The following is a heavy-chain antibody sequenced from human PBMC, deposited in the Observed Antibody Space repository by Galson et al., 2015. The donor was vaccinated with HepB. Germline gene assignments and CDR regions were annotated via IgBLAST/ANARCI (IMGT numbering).Heavy chain of an antibody. CDR3: ARAVVTMARDGKGHYMVV. D-gene: IGHD3-3*01. J-gene: IGHJ6*03. Sequence: SLRLSCAASGFTFSSYWMHWVRQAPGKGLVWVSRINSDGSSTSYADSVKGRFTISRDNAKNTLYLQMNSLRAEDTAVYYCARAVVTMARDGKGHYMVVWGKGTTVTVSS. CDR2: INSDGSST. V-gene: IGHV3-74*01. CDR1: GFTFSSYW.